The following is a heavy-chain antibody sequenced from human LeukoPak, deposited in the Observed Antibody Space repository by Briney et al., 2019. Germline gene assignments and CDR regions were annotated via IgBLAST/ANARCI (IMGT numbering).Heavy chain of an antibody. D-gene: IGHD2-15*01. CDR1: GXSFTSYW. J-gene: IGHJ4*02. V-gene: IGHV5-51*01. CDR2: IYPGDSDT. Sequence: PGESLKISFKGSGXSFTSYWIGWVRQMPGKGLEWMGIIYPGDSDTRYSPSFQGQVTISADKSISTAYLQWSSLEASDTAMYYCARTYCSGGSCYFSDYWGQGTLVTVSS. CDR3: ARTYCSGGSCYFSDY.